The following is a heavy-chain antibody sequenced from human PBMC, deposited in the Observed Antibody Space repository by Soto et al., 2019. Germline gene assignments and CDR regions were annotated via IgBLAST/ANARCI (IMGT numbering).Heavy chain of an antibody. CDR2: IYYSGST. D-gene: IGHD3-22*01. CDR3: ARGRGYSEDSSGYYRDYYYYGMDV. CDR1: GGSISSYY. Sequence: SETLSLTSTVSGGSISSYYWSWIRQPPGKGLEWIGYIYYSGSTNYNPSLKSRVTISVDTSKNQFSLKLSSVTAADTAVYYCARGRGYSEDSSGYYRDYYYYGMDVWGQGTTVTVSS. J-gene: IGHJ6*02. V-gene: IGHV4-59*01.